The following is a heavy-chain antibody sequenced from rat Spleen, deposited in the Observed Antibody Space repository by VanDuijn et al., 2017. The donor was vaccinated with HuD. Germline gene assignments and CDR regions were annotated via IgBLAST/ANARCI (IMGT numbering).Heavy chain of an antibody. CDR2: ITYSGNT. J-gene: IGHJ2*01. Sequence: EVQLQESGPGLVKPSQSVSLTCSVTGYSITSNYWGWIRKFPGNKMEWMGYITYSGNTSHNPSLKSRISITRDTSKNQFFLQLNSVTTEDAATYYCARWTYYGYNVLFDYWGQGVMVTVSS. V-gene: IGHV3-1*01. CDR3: ARWTYYGYNVLFDY. D-gene: IGHD1-9*01. CDR1: GYSITSNY.